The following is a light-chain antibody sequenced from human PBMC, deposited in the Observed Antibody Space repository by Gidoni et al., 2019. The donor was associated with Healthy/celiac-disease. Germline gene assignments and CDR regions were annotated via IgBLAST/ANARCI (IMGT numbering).Light chain of an antibody. CDR1: NIGSKI. J-gene: IGLJ3*02. CDR3: QVWDNSTVV. V-gene: IGLV3-9*01. CDR2: RDS. Sequence: SYELTQPLSVSVALGPTARITCGRNNIGSKIVHWYQQKPGQAPVLVIYRDSNRPSGIPERFSGSNSGNTATLTISRAQAGDEADYYCQVWDNSTVVFGGGTKLTVL.